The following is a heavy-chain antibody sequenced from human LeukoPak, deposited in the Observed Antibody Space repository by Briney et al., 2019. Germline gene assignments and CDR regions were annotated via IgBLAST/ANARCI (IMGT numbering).Heavy chain of an antibody. V-gene: IGHV3-30*18. CDR1: GFTFSSYG. CDR3: AKDQASSSSWSDYYYYYGMDV. D-gene: IGHD6-13*01. J-gene: IGHJ6*02. CDR2: ISYDGSNK. Sequence: GGSLRLSCAASGFTFSSYGMHWVRQAPGKGLERVAVISYDGSNKYYADSVKGRFTISRDNSKNTLYLQMNSLRAEDTAVYYCAKDQASSSSWSDYYYYYGMDVWGQGTTVTVSS.